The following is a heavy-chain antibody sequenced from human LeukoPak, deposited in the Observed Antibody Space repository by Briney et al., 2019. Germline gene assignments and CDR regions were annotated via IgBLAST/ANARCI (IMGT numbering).Heavy chain of an antibody. Sequence: GGSLRLSCAASGFTFSSYWMSWVRQAPGKGLEWVANIKQDGSEKYYVDSVKGRFTISRDNAKNSLYLQMNSLRAEDTAVYYCTRDRPSGNITMIRGVTLDYWGQGTLVTVSS. V-gene: IGHV3-7*01. J-gene: IGHJ4*02. CDR1: GFTFSSYW. CDR2: IKQDGSEK. CDR3: TRDRPSGNITMIRGVTLDY. D-gene: IGHD3-10*01.